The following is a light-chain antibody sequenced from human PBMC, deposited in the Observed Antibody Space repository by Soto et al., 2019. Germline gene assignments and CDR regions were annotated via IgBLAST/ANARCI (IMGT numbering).Light chain of an antibody. V-gene: IGKV3-20*01. CDR3: QQYGRSSIT. J-gene: IGKJ5*01. Sequence: EIVLTQSPGTLSLSPGERVTLSCRASQSVTNNYLAWYQQKPGQAPRLLIYGASNRATGISDRFSGSGSGTDFTLTISGLEPEDFAVYYCQQYGRSSITFGQGTRLEIK. CDR1: QSVTNNY. CDR2: GAS.